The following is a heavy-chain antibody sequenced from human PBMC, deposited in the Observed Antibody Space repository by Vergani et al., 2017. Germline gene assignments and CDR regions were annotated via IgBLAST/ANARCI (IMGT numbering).Heavy chain of an antibody. V-gene: IGHV1-8*02. Sequence: QVQLVQSGAEVKKPGSSVKVSCKASGGTFSSYTISWVRQAPGQGLEWMGRMNPNSGNTGYAQKFQGRVTMTRNTSISTAYMELSSLRSEDTAVYYCARSSSSWPSYYYYMDVWGKGTTVTVSS. CDR2: MNPNSGNT. CDR1: GGTFSSYT. J-gene: IGHJ6*03. D-gene: IGHD6-13*01. CDR3: ARSSSSWPSYYYYMDV.